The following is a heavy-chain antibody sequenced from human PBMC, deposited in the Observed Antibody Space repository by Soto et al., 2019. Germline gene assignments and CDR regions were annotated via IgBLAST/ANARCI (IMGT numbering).Heavy chain of an antibody. CDR3: ARKTTVTLFDY. CDR2: ISYDGGSK. Sequence: QVQLVESGGGVVQPGRSLRLSCAASGFSFSSYAVHWVRQAPGKGLEWVALISYDGGSKSYADSVKGRFTISRDNSKNTVYLHMNSLRLEDTAVYYCARKTTVTLFDYWGQGTLVTVSS. CDR1: GFSFSSYA. J-gene: IGHJ4*02. D-gene: IGHD4-17*01. V-gene: IGHV3-30-3*01.